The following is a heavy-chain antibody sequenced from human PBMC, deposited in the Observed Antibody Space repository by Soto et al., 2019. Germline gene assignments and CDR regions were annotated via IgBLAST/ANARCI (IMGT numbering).Heavy chain of an antibody. J-gene: IGHJ4*02. V-gene: IGHV3-30-3*01. CDR3: VSDFNDILTAVTESYYFDY. Sequence: PGGSLRLSCTASGGTFSSYAMHWVRQAPGKGLEWMADISNDGSNKYNADSMNGRITISRDNSKNTLYLQMTSLSAEDTAVYYCVSDFNDILTAVTESYYFDYWGQGTLVTVSS. CDR1: GGTFSSYA. CDR2: ISNDGSNK. D-gene: IGHD3-9*01.